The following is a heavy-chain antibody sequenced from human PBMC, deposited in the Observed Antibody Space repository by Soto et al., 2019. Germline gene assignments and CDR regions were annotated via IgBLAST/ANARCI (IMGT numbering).Heavy chain of an antibody. J-gene: IGHJ4*02. D-gene: IGHD4-4*01. CDR2: TYYRSRWYS. CDR1: WDSFSSNFSA. V-gene: IGHV6-1*01. CDR3: ERATKGFNSEFDF. Sequence: SQTLSLTCAISWDSFSSNFSAFNWIRHSPSRVLEWLGRTYYRSRWYSDYAPSLKSRITVNPDTSQNQFSLQLNSVTPEETAIYYCERATKGFNSEFDFWGPGNMVTVSS.